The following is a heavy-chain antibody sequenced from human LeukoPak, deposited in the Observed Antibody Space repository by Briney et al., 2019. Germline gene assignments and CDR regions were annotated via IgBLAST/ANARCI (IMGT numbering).Heavy chain of an antibody. V-gene: IGHV4-59*08. CDR2: IYYSGST. CDR3: ARGSFLRYFDWSTYYFDY. Sequence: SETLSLTCTVSGGSIINYHWSWIRQPPGKGLEWIGYIYYSGSTNYNPSLKSRVTISVDTSKNQFSLKLSSVTAADTAVYYCARGSFLRYFDWSTYYFDYWGQGTLVTVSS. CDR1: GGSIINYH. J-gene: IGHJ4*02. D-gene: IGHD3-9*01.